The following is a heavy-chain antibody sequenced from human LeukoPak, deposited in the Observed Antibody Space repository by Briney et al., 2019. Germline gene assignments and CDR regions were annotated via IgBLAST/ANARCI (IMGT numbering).Heavy chain of an antibody. CDR1: GFTFSDHY. J-gene: IGHJ4*02. CDR3: ARIMRVDYGTYYFDY. CDR2: ARNRGNGYTT. Sequence: GGTLRLSCAASGFTFSDHYIDWVRQAPGKGLEWVGRARNRGNGYTTQYAASVKGRFTFSRDDSENTVYLQMNSLKTEDTAVYFCARIMRVDYGTYYFDYWGQGTLVTVSS. D-gene: IGHD4/OR15-4a*01. V-gene: IGHV3-72*01.